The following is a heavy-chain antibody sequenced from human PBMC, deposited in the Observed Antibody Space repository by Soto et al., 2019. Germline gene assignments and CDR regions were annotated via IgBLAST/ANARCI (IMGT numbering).Heavy chain of an antibody. CDR1: GGSFSGYY. CDR2: INHSGST. V-gene: IGHV4-34*01. J-gene: IGHJ4*02. Sequence: SETLSLTCAVYGGSFSGYYWSWIRQPPGKGLEWIGEINHSGSTNYNPSLKSRVTISVDTSKNQFSLKLSSVTAADTAVYYCARRISDILTGPYPVPPYYFDYWGQGTLVTVSS. CDR3: ARRISDILTGPYPVPPYYFDY. D-gene: IGHD3-9*01.